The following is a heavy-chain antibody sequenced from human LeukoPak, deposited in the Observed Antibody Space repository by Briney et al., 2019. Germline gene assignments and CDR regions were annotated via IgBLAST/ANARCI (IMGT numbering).Heavy chain of an antibody. CDR2: INSDGSST. V-gene: IGHV3-74*01. CDR3: ARASGWVYFDY. D-gene: IGHD6-19*01. CDR1: GFTFSSYW. Sequence: PGGSLRLSCAASGFTFSSYWMHWVRQAPGKGLVWVSRINSDGSSTSYADPVKGRFTISRDNAKNTLYLQMNSLRAEDTAVYYCARASGWVYFDYWGQGTLVTVSS. J-gene: IGHJ4*02.